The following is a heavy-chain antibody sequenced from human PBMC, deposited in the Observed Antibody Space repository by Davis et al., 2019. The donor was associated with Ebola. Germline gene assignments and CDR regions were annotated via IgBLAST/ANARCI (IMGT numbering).Heavy chain of an antibody. CDR2: INHSGST. V-gene: IGHV4-34*01. Sequence: MPSETLSLTCAVYGGSFSGYYWSWIRQPPGKGLEWIGEINHSGSTNYNPSLKIRVTISVDTSKNQFSLKLSSVTAADTAVYYCAREDSVVSRGMDVWGQGTTVTVSS. CDR1: GGSFSGYY. D-gene: IGHD2-2*01. J-gene: IGHJ6*02. CDR3: AREDSVVSRGMDV.